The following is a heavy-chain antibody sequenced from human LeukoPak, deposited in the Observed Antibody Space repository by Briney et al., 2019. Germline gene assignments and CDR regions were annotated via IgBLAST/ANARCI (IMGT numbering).Heavy chain of an antibody. CDR3: AKDISGGDCPDY. D-gene: IGHD2-21*02. Sequence: PGRSLRLSCAASAFTFSNYGMHWVRQAPGKGLEWVAVISCDGSDKYYADSVKGRFTISRDNSKNTVYLQMNSLRAEDTAVYYCAKDISGGDCPDYWGQGTLVTVSS. J-gene: IGHJ4*02. V-gene: IGHV3-30*18. CDR1: AFTFSNYG. CDR2: ISCDGSDK.